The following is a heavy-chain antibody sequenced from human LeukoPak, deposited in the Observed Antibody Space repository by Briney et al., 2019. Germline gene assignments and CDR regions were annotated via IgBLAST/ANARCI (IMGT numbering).Heavy chain of an antibody. CDR1: GFTFSSYG. CDR3: ARVRAGSSGYYVFDY. D-gene: IGHD3-22*01. CDR2: IGTAGDT. J-gene: IGHJ4*02. Sequence: GGSLRLSCAASGFTFSSYGMHWVRQATGKGLEWVSAIGTAGDTYYPGSVKGRFTISRENAKNSLYLQMNSLRAEDTAVYYCARVRAGSSGYYVFDYWGQGTLVTVSS. V-gene: IGHV3-13*01.